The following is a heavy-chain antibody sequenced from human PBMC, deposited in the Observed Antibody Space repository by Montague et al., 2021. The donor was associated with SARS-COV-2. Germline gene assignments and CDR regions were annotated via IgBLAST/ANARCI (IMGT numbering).Heavy chain of an antibody. D-gene: IGHD2/OR15-2a*01. CDR2: ISYDGSNK. Sequence: SLRLSCAASGFTFSSYAMHWIRQAPGKGLEWVAVISYDGSNKYYADSVKGRFTISRHNSKNTLYLQMNSLRAEDTAVYYCARTLLDYYGMDVWGQGTTVTVSS. V-gene: IGHV3-30-3*01. CDR1: GFTFSSYA. J-gene: IGHJ6*02. CDR3: ARTLLDYYGMDV.